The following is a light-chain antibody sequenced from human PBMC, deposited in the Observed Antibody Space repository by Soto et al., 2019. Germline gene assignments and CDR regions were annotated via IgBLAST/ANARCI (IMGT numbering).Light chain of an antibody. CDR3: SSYTTSSTDV. V-gene: IGLV2-14*01. CDR1: STDVGRYNY. CDR2: DVA. Sequence: QSALTQPASVSGSPGQPITISCTGTSTDVGRYNYVSWYQQHPGKAPKLMIYDVANRPSGVSNRFSGSKSGITASLTISGLQAEDEADYYCSSYTTSSTDVFGTGTKLTVL. J-gene: IGLJ1*01.